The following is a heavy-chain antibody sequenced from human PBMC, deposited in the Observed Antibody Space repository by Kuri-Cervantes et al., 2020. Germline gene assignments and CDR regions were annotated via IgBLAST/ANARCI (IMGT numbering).Heavy chain of an antibody. CDR3: ARYYYDSSGYYRFDY. V-gene: IGHV1-69*13. CDR2: IIPIFGTA. Sequence: SVKVSCKASGYTFTSYGISWVRQAPGQGLEWMGGIIPIFGTANYAQKFQGRVTITADESTSTAYMELSSLRSEDTAVYYCARYYYDSSGYYRFDYWGQGTLVTVSS. J-gene: IGHJ4*02. D-gene: IGHD3-22*01. CDR1: GYTFTSYG.